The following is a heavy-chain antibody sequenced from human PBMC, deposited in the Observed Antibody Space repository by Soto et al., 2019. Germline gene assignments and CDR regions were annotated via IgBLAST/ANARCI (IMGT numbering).Heavy chain of an antibody. CDR3: ARLPYGSGSYYNARSDY. J-gene: IGHJ4*02. CDR1: GFTFSSYG. CDR2: IWYDGSNK. Sequence: QVQLVESGGGVVQPGRSLRLSCAASGFTFSSYGMHWVRQAPGKGLEWVAVIWYDGSNKYYADSVKGRFTISRDNSKNTLYLQMNSLRAEDTAVYYCARLPYGSGSYYNARSDYWGQGTLVTVSS. D-gene: IGHD3-10*01. V-gene: IGHV3-33*01.